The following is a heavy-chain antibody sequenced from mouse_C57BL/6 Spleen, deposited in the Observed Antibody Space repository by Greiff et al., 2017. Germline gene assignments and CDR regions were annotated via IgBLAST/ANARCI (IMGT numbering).Heavy chain of an antibody. D-gene: IGHD1-1*01. Sequence: QVHVKQSGAELARPGASVKLSCKASGYTFTSYGISWVKQRTGQGLEWIGEIYPRSGNTYYNEKFKGKATLTADKSSSTAYMELRSLTSEDSAVYFCARVGYYGSSSGYFDYWGQGTTLTVSS. CDR2: IYPRSGNT. J-gene: IGHJ2*01. CDR1: GYTFTSYG. CDR3: ARVGYYGSSSGYFDY. V-gene: IGHV1-81*01.